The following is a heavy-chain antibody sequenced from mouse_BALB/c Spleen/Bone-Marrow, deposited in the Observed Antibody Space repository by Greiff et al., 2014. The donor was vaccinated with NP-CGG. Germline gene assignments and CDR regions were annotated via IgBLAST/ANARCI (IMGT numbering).Heavy chain of an antibody. J-gene: IGHJ4*01. D-gene: IGHD2-4*01. CDR3: ARGGTMTSTDAIDY. V-gene: IGHV1S34*01. CDR2: ISCYNGAT. Sequence: LVKTGASVKISCKASGYSFTGYYMHWVKQSHGKSLEWIGYISCYNGATRYNQKFKGKATFTVDTSSSTAHMQFNSLTSEDSAVYFCARGGTMTSTDAIDYWGQGTSVTVSS. CDR1: GYSFTGYY.